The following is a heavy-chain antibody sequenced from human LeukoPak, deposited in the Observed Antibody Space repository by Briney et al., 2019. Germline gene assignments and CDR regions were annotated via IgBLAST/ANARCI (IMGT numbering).Heavy chain of an antibody. CDR2: IYPGDSDT. J-gene: IGHJ4*02. CDR1: GYSLTSYW. CDR3: ARNRDGYNRPSLHFDY. Sequence: GESLKISCKGSGYSLTSYWIGWVRQMPGKGLEWMGIIYPGDSDTRYSPSFQGQVTISADKSSSTAYLQWSSLKASDTAMYYCARNRDGYNRPSLHFDYWGQGTLVTVSS. V-gene: IGHV5-51*01. D-gene: IGHD5-24*01.